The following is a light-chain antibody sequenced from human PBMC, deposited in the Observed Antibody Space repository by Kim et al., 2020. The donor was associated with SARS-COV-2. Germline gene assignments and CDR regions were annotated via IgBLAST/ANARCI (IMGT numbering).Light chain of an antibody. CDR1: RIVTSNF. CDR3: HQYGSLPIT. V-gene: IGKV3-20*01. Sequence: DTVLTQSPSTLSLSPGERATLSCRASRIVTSNFLAWYQQRPGQAPRLLIYGASSRATGIPDRVSGSESGTDFTLTINRLDPEDFGVYYCHQYGSLPITFGQGTRLEIK. CDR2: GAS. J-gene: IGKJ5*01.